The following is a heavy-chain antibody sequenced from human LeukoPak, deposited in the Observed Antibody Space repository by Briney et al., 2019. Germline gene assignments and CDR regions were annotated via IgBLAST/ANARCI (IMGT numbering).Heavy chain of an antibody. CDR3: ARGRHLSYYCTNGVCYSSYFDY. CDR1: GGSFSGYY. J-gene: IGHJ4*02. CDR2: INHSGST. D-gene: IGHD2-8*01. V-gene: IGHV4-34*01. Sequence: PSETLSLTCAVYGGSFSGYYWSWIRQPPGKGLEWIGEINHSGSTNYNPSLKSRVTISVDTSKSQFSLKLSSVTAADTAVYYCARGRHLSYYCTNGVCYSSYFDYWGQGTLVTVSS.